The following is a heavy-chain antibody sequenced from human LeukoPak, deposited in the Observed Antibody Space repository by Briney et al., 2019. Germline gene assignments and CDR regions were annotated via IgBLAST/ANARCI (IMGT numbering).Heavy chain of an antibody. V-gene: IGHV3-74*01. CDR3: ARDRVGRGAFDI. J-gene: IGHJ3*02. CDR1: GFTFSSYW. CDR2: IKSDGSSI. D-gene: IGHD5-24*01. Sequence: GGSLRLSCAASGFTFSSYWMHWVRQAPGKGLVWVSRIKSDGSSISYADSVKGRFTISRDNAKNTLYLQMNSLRAEDTAVYYCARDRVGRGAFDIWGQGTMVTVSS.